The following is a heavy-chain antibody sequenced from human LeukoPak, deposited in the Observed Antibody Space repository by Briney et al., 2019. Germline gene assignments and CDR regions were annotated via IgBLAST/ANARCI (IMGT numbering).Heavy chain of an antibody. J-gene: IGHJ6*03. CDR2: INPNSGGT. D-gene: IGHD1-14*01. V-gene: IGHV1-2*02. CDR3: ARVGRVTGYYYYYMDV. CDR1: GYTFTAYY. Sequence: ASVRVSCKASGYTFTAYYMHWVRQAPGQGLEWMGWINPNSGGTNYAQKFQGRVTMTRDTSISTAYMDLSRLRSDDTAVYYCARVGRVTGYYYYYMDVWGKGTTVTVSS.